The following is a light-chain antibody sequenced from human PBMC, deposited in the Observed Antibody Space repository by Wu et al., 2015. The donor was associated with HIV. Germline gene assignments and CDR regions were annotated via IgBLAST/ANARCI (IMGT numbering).Light chain of an antibody. V-gene: IGKV1-5*03. J-gene: IGKJ1*01. CDR1: QSVNNW. CDR2: KAS. Sequence: DIQMTQSPATLSAFVGDTVTISCRASQSVNNWVAWYQQRPGKAPVLLIYKASNLENGVPLRFSGSGSGTEFTLTISSLQPDDFATYYCQHYNTPVTFAQGTKVEVK. CDR3: QHYNTPVT.